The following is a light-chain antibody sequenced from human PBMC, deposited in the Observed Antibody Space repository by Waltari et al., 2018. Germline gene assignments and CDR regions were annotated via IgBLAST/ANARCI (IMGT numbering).Light chain of an antibody. V-gene: IGKV3-20*01. CDR3: QQYGSFT. CDR2: GAS. Sequence: EIVLTQSPGTLSLSPGERATLSCRASQSVSSSYLAWYQQKPGQAPRLLLYGASSRATGIPDRCSGSGSVTDFTLTISRLEPEDFAVYYCQQYGSFTFGQGTKLEIK. CDR1: QSVSSSY. J-gene: IGKJ2*01.